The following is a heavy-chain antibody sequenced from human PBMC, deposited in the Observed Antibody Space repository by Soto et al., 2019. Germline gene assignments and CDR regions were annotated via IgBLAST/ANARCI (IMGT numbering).Heavy chain of an antibody. CDR3: ATPQDYDGCLDS. CDR2: INPGESA. Sequence: LSLTCTVSGGSISSSSYYWGWIRQTPGKRLEWVGDINPGESANYNPSLKSRVTFSVDPSKNQFSLELNSLISEDTAVYYCATPQDYDGCLDSWGQGTLVTVSS. J-gene: IGHJ4*02. D-gene: IGHD3-22*01. V-gene: IGHV4-39*01. CDR1: GGSISSSSYY.